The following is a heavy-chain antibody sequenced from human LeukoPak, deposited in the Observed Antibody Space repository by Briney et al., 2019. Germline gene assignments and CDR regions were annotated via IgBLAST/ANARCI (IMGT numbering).Heavy chain of an antibody. J-gene: IGHJ5*02. D-gene: IGHD6-13*01. CDR3: AKDLYRGMYSSSWFP. CDR2: ISGDGGST. Sequence: GGSLRLSCAASGFTFDDYAMHWVRQAPGKGLEWVSLISGDGGSTYYADSVKGRFTLSRDNRKNSLYLQMNRLRTEDTALYYFAKDLYRGMYSSSWFPWGQGTLVTVSS. CDR1: GFTFDDYA. V-gene: IGHV3-43*02.